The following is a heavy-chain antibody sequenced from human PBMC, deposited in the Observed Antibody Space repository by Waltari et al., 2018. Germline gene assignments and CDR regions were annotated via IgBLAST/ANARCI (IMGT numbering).Heavy chain of an antibody. CDR3: ARDPYDYVWGSYRYKGGYYFDY. CDR2: ISSSSSYI. V-gene: IGHV3-21*01. D-gene: IGHD3-16*02. Sequence: EVQLVESGGGLVKPGGSLRLSCAASGLPFSSYSMNWVSQAPGKGLDVVSTISSSSSYIYYADSVKGRLTISRDNAKNSLYLQMNSLRAEDTAVYYCARDPYDYVWGSYRYKGGYYFDYWGQGTLVTVSS. CDR1: GLPFSSYS. J-gene: IGHJ4*02.